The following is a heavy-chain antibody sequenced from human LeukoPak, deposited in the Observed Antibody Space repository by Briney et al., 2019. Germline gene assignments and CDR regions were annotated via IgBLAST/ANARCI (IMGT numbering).Heavy chain of an antibody. J-gene: IGHJ6*02. V-gene: IGHV3-21*01. Sequence: GGSLRLSCAASGFTFSSYSMNWVRQAPGKGLEWVSSISSSSSYIYYADSVKGRFTISRDNAKNSLYLQMNSLRAEDTAVYYCARDSEYGDCDLYYYYGMDVWGQGTTVTVSS. CDR2: ISSSSSYI. CDR3: ARDSEYGDCDLYYYYGMDV. CDR1: GFTFSSYS. D-gene: IGHD4-17*01.